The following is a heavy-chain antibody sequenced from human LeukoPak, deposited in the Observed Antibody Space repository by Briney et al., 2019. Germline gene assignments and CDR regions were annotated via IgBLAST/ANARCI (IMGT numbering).Heavy chain of an antibody. CDR1: GHTFTGYC. CDR3: TTVPMVRGVIMPSVDY. Sequence: GASVKVSCKASGHTFTGYCMHWVRQAPGQGLEWMGWINPNSGGTNYAQKFQGRVTMTRDTSISTAYMELSRLRSDDTAVYYCTTVPMVRGVIMPSVDYWGQGTLVTVSS. J-gene: IGHJ4*02. V-gene: IGHV1-2*02. CDR2: INPNSGGT. D-gene: IGHD3-10*01.